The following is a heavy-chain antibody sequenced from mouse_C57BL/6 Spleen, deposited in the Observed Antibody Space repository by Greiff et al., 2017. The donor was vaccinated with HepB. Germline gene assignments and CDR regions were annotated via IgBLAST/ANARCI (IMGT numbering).Heavy chain of an antibody. D-gene: IGHD2-3*01. CDR3: ARHEDRDDGYPWYFDV. CDR1: GYTFTEYT. J-gene: IGHJ1*03. Sequence: VKLQQSGAELVKPGASVKLSCKASGYTFTEYTIHWVKQRSGQGLEWIGWFYPGSGSIKYNEKFKDKATLTADKSSSTVYMELSRLTSEDSAVYFCARHEDRDDGYPWYFDVWGTGTTVTVSS. CDR2: FYPGSGSI. V-gene: IGHV1-62-2*01.